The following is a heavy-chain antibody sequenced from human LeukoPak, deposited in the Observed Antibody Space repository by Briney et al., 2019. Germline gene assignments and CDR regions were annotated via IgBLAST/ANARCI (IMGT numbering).Heavy chain of an antibody. J-gene: IGHJ4*02. CDR3: ASNQGYCTGGTCRFGY. CDR2: IYSGGST. CDR1: GFTVTSNY. Sequence: PGGSLRLSCAASGFTVTSNYMGWVRQAPGKGLEWVSVIYSGGSTYYADSVKGRFTISRDNSKNTLYLQMNSLRAEDTAVYYCASNQGYCTGGTCRFGYWGQGTLVTVSS. V-gene: IGHV3-53*01. D-gene: IGHD2-8*02.